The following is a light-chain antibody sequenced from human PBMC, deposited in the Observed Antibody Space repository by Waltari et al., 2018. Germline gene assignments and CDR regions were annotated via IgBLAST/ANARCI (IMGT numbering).Light chain of an antibody. CDR3: CSYAGSYRGV. V-gene: IGLV2-11*01. J-gene: IGLJ3*02. Sequence: QSALTQPRSVSGSPGQSVTISCTGTSRDVGGYNSVSWYQQHPGKATRLMIYDVTRRPAGVHDRFSGTKAGNTASLTISGLQGEDDADYYCCSYAGSYRGVFGGGTKLTVL. CDR2: DVT. CDR1: SRDVGGYNS.